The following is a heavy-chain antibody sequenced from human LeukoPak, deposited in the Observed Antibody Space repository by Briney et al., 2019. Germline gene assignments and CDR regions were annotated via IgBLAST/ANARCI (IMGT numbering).Heavy chain of an antibody. Sequence: SETLSLTCTVSGGSISSGGYYWSWIRQHPGKGLEWIGYIYYSGSTYYNPSLKSRVTISVDTSKYQFSLKLSSVTAADTAVYYCARLAGDRSPDYWGQGTLVTVSS. CDR1: GGSISSGGYY. V-gene: IGHV4-31*03. CDR3: ARLAGDRSPDY. J-gene: IGHJ4*02. CDR2: IYYSGST. D-gene: IGHD6-19*01.